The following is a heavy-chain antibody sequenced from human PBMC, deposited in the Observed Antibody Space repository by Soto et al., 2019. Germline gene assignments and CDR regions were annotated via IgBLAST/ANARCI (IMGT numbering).Heavy chain of an antibody. CDR3: ARETFVVVSATVQYFFGMDV. J-gene: IGHJ6*02. D-gene: IGHD2-21*01. V-gene: IGHV3-48*03. Sequence: LRLSCAASGFTFSGDGMNWVRQAPGKGLEWISYISQSGSSKYYADSVRGRFTISRDNAKNSLYLQMNSLRGDDSAVYFCARETFVVVSATVQYFFGMDVWGQGTTVTVSS. CDR2: ISQSGSSK. CDR1: GFTFSGDG.